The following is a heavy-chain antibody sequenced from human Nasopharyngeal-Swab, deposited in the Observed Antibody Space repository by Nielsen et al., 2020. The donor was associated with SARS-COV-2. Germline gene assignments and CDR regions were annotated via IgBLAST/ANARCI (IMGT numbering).Heavy chain of an antibody. J-gene: IGHJ4*02. CDR1: GFTFSSYW. CDR3: ARDGEEQWLVRYDY. Sequence: GGSLRLSCAASGFTFSSYWMSWVRQAPGKGLEWVANIKQDGSEKYYVDSVKGRFTISRDNAKNSLYLQMNSLRAEDTAVYYCARDGEEQWLVRYDYWGQGTLVTVSS. V-gene: IGHV3-7*01. D-gene: IGHD6-19*01. CDR2: IKQDGSEK.